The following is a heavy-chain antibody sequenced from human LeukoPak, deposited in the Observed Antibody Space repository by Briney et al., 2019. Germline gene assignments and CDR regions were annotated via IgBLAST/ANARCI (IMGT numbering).Heavy chain of an antibody. D-gene: IGHD3-22*01. CDR1: GGTFSSYA. J-gene: IGHJ4*02. V-gene: IGHV1-69*01. CDR2: IIPIFGTA. Sequence: SVKVSCKASGGTFSSYAISWVRQAPGQGLEWMGGIIPIFGTANYAQKSQGRVTITADESTSTAYMELSSLRSEDTAVYYCARKTYYYDSSGYYPLDYWGQGTLVTVSS. CDR3: ARKTYYYDSSGYYPLDY.